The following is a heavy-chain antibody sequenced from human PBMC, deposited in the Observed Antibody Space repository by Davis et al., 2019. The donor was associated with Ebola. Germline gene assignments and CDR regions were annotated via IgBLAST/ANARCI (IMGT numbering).Heavy chain of an antibody. J-gene: IGHJ2*01. CDR2: INPNSGGT. Sequence: AASVKVSCKASGYTFTGYYMHWVRQAPGQGLEWMGWINPNSGGTNYAQKFQGWVTMTRDTSISTAYMDVSRLTSDDTAVYYCARGCRATVLMGEWYFELWGRGTLVTVSS. D-gene: IGHD4-23*01. CDR1: GYTFTGYY. CDR3: ARGCRATVLMGEWYFEL. V-gene: IGHV1-2*04.